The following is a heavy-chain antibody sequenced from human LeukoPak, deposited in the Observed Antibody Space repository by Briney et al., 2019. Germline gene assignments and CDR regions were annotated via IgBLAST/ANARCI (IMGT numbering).Heavy chain of an antibody. V-gene: IGHV3-11*06. J-gene: IGHJ4*02. CDR2: ISGSSSDV. CDR3: ARHLSGVTGYTYGRGIDY. CDR1: GFTFSDSY. Sequence: PGGSLRLSCAASGFTFSDSYMTWIRQAPGKGLELLSYISGSSSDVNYIDSVKGRFTISRDNAKSSLYLQMNSLRAEDTAVYYCARHLSGVTGYTYGRGIDYWGQGTLVTVSS. D-gene: IGHD5-18*01.